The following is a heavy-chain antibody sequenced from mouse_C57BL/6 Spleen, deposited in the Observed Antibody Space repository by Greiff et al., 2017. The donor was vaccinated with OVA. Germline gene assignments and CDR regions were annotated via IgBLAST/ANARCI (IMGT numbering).Heavy chain of an antibody. Sequence: VQLQQSGAELVKPGASVKLSCKASGYTFTSYWMHWVKQRPGQGLEWIGMIHPNSGSTNYNEKFKSKATLTVDKSSSTAYMQLSSLTSEDSAVYYCARRTTGAMDYWGQGTSGTVSS. CDR2: IHPNSGST. CDR3: ARRTTGAMDY. V-gene: IGHV1-64*01. CDR1: GYTFTSYW. D-gene: IGHD1-1*01. J-gene: IGHJ4*01.